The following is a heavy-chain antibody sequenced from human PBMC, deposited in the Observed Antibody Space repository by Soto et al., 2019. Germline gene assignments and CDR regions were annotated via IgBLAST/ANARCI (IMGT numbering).Heavy chain of an antibody. Sequence: GGSLRLSCAASGFTFSNYEINWVRQAPGKGLEWVSYIHSTGNFIHYADSVKGRFTISRDDAKNSVYLQMNSLRAENTALYYWAREDIPADGPFGYWGPGILVTVSS. CDR2: IHSTGNFI. CDR1: GFTFSNYE. CDR3: AREDIPADGPFGY. J-gene: IGHJ4*02. D-gene: IGHD6-13*01. V-gene: IGHV3-48*03.